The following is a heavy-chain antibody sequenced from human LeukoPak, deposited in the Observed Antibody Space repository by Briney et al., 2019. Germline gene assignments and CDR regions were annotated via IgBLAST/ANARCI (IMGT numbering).Heavy chain of an antibody. V-gene: IGHV1-18*01. J-gene: IGHJ4*02. Sequence: ASVKVSCKASGGTFSSYAISWVRQAPGQGLEWMGWISAYNGNTNYAQKLQGRVTMTTDTSKSTAYMELRRLRSDDTAVYYCARDRPDIVGAPVYWGQGTLVTVSS. CDR3: ARDRPDIVGAPVY. CDR1: GGTFSSYA. CDR2: ISAYNGNT. D-gene: IGHD1-26*01.